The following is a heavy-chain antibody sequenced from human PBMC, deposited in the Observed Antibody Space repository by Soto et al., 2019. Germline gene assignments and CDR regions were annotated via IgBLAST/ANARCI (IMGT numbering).Heavy chain of an antibody. CDR2: IYNTGDT. CDR1: GGSISSGEYY. Sequence: QVQLQESGPGLVKPSQTLSLTCTVSGGSISSGEYYWSWIRQSPGKGLEWIGRIYNTGDTYYNPSFKSRVTISRDTSKKQISLNLSSVTAADMAIYFCARDKYLRSDNYGYDYWGRGTLVTVSS. CDR3: ARDKYLRSDNYGYDY. D-gene: IGHD5-18*01. J-gene: IGHJ4*02. V-gene: IGHV4-30-4*01.